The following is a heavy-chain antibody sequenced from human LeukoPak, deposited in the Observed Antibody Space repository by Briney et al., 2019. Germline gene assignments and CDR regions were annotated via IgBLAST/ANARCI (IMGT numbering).Heavy chain of an antibody. CDR3: ARSRWRWFDP. V-gene: IGHV4-59*01. Sequence: SETLSLTCTVSGGSISSYYWSWIRQPPGKGLEWIGYIYYSGSTNYNPSLKSRVTISVDTSKNQFSLKLSSVTAADTAVYYCARSRWRWFDPWGQGTLVTVSS. D-gene: IGHD3-3*01. CDR2: IYYSGST. CDR1: GGSISSYY. J-gene: IGHJ5*02.